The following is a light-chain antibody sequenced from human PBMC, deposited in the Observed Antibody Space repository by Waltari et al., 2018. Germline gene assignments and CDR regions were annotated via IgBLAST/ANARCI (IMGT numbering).Light chain of an antibody. V-gene: IGKV3-15*01. J-gene: IGKJ4*01. CDR2: GAS. CDR1: QTVNTE. CDR3: QQYNDWPLT. Sequence: EKVMTQSPDTLSVSPGERATLSCRASQTVNTELVWYQQRPGQAPRLLIYGASTRSTGVPARFSGSGSGTEFTLTISSLHSEDFAVYYCQQYNDWPLTFGGGTKVDIK.